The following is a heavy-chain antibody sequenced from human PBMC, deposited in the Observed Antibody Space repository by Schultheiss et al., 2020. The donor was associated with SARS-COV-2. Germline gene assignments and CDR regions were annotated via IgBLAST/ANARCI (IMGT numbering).Heavy chain of an antibody. J-gene: IGHJ1*01. CDR3: ARALAAAGTEGLNFQH. CDR1: GFTFSSYA. CDR2: ISYDGSNK. Sequence: GGSLRLSCAASGFTFSSYAMHWVRQAPGKGLEWVAVISYDGSNKYYADSVKGRFTISRDNSKNTLYLQMNSLRAEDTAVYYCARALAAAGTEGLNFQHWGQGTLVTVSS. V-gene: IGHV3-30*01. D-gene: IGHD6-13*01.